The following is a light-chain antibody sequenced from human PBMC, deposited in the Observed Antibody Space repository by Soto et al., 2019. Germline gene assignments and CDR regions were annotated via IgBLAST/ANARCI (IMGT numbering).Light chain of an antibody. CDR2: DAS. V-gene: IGKV3-11*01. Sequence: EIVLTQSPATLSLSPGERATLSCRASQSVSSYLAWYQQKPGQAPRLLIYDASNRATGIPARFSGSGSGTDFTLTISGLEPEDFAVYYCQQRSNCPLTFGGGTKVEIK. CDR1: QSVSSY. J-gene: IGKJ4*01. CDR3: QQRSNCPLT.